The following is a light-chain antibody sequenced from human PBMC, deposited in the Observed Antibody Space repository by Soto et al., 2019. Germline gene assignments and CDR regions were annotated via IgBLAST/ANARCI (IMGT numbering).Light chain of an antibody. CDR2: DIS. Sequence: DIVLTQTPAILSLSPGERATFSCWTSPTVSRHLAWYHQKPGQAPRRVIYDISYRATGIPARFSGSGSGTGFTLNISSLEAEDFGAYYCQQRIWPPFTFGQGNKVEI. CDR3: QQRIWPPFT. J-gene: IGKJ2*01. CDR1: PTVSRH. V-gene: IGKV3-11*01.